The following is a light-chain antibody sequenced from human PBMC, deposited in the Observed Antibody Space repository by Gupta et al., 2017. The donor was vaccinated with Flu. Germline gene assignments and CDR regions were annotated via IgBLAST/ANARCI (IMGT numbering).Light chain of an antibody. CDR2: TAS. V-gene: IGKV1-39*01. CDR3: QQRYSTRT. CDR1: QSISSY. Sequence: SPSSLSASVGDRVTITCRASQSISSYLNGYQQKPGKAPKLLIYTASTLQSGVPSRFSGSGSGTEFTLTISRLQPEDFATYSCQQRYSTRTFGHWSKVDMK. J-gene: IGKJ3*01.